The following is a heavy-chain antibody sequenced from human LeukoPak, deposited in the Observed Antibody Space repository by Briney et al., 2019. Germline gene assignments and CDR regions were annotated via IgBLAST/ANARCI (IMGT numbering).Heavy chain of an antibody. J-gene: IGHJ5*02. Sequence: PGGSLRLSCAASGFAFSSYGVHWVRQAPGKGLEWVAVISLDGSQKYYADSVKGRFDISRDNSKNTLYLQMNSLRAEDTAVYYCAKDHFDDGSGLNWFDPWGQGTLVAVSS. CDR1: GFAFSSYG. CDR3: AKDHFDDGSGLNWFDP. D-gene: IGHD3-10*01. V-gene: IGHV3-30*18. CDR2: ISLDGSQK.